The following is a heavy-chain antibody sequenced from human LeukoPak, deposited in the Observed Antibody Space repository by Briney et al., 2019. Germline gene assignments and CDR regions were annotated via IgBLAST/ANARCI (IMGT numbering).Heavy chain of an antibody. V-gene: IGHV3-30-3*01. Sequence: GRSLRLSCAASGFTFSSYAMHWVRQAPGKGLEWVAVISYDGSNKYYADSVKGRFTISRDNSKNTLYLQMNSLRAEDTAVYYCARWGFDIWGQGTMVTVSS. D-gene: IGHD3-16*01. CDR1: GFTFSSYA. J-gene: IGHJ3*02. CDR3: ARWGFDI. CDR2: ISYDGSNK.